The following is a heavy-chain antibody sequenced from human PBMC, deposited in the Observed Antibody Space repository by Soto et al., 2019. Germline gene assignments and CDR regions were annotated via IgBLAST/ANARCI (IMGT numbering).Heavy chain of an antibody. J-gene: IGHJ4*02. CDR3: ARGRY. Sequence: GGSLRLSCAASRFTFSSYWMSWVRQSPGKGLEWVANIKEDGSEQYYVDSAKGRFTISRDNAKNSLYLQMNSLRAEDTAVYYCARGRYWGQGTLVTVSS. CDR2: IKEDGSEQ. CDR1: RFTFSSYW. V-gene: IGHV3-7*01.